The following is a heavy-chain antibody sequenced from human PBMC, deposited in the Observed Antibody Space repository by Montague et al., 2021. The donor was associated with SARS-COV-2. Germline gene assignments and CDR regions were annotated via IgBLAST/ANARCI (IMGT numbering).Heavy chain of an antibody. CDR1: GGSISSYY. CDR3: ARTEYNWNDWFDP. V-gene: IGHV4-59*13. D-gene: IGHD1-20*01. CDR2: IFHSGIT. Sequence: SETLSLTCSVSGGSISSYYWCWIRQSPGKGLEWIGYIFHSGITDYNPSLKGRVTISVDMSKNQFSLPLNSVTAADSAVYYCARTEYNWNDWFDPWGQGTLVTVSS. J-gene: IGHJ5*02.